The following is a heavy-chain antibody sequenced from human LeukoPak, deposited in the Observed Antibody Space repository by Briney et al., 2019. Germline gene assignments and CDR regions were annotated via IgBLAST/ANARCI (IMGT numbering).Heavy chain of an antibody. CDR2: INPSGGST. D-gene: IGHD2-21*02. J-gene: IGHJ4*02. CDR3: AREAVVTAAPDY. Sequence: ASGNSSCQASGYTFTSYYVHWLRQAPGQGLEWIVIINPSGGSTSYAQKFQGRVTMTRDTSTSTVYMELSSLRSEDTAVYYCAREAVVTAAPDYWGQGTLVTVSS. CDR1: GYTFTSYY. V-gene: IGHV1-46*01.